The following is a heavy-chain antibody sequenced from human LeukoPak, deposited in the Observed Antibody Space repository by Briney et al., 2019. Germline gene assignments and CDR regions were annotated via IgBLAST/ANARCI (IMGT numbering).Heavy chain of an antibody. V-gene: IGHV1-2*06. Sequence: ASVKVSCKASGYTITGYYMHWVRQAPGQGLEWMGRINPNTGDTNSARKFQGRVTMTRDTSTSTVYMELSSLRSEDTAVYYCAREGSSGWSYYFDYWGQGTLVTVSS. D-gene: IGHD6-19*01. CDR3: AREGSSGWSYYFDY. CDR2: INPNTGDT. J-gene: IGHJ4*02. CDR1: GYTITGYY.